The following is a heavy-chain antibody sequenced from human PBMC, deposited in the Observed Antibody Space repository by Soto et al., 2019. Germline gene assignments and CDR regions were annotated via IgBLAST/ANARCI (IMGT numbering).Heavy chain of an antibody. CDR1: GGSFSGYY. CDR3: ATLLSSSNTPYYSGMDV. CDR2: INHSGST. Sequence: SETLSLTCAVYGGSFSGYYWSWIRQPPGKGLEWIGEINHSGSTNYNPSLKSRVTISVDTYKNQFSLKLSSVTAADTAVYYCATLLSSSNTPYYSGMDVSRQGTTVTVSS. J-gene: IGHJ6*02. V-gene: IGHV4-34*01. D-gene: IGHD6-6*01.